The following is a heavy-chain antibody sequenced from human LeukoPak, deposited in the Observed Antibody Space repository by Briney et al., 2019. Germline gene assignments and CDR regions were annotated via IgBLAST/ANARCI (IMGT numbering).Heavy chain of an antibody. CDR3: AKDIVVVPALDY. D-gene: IGHD2-2*01. CDR1: GFTFSSYG. J-gene: IGHJ4*02. CDR2: ISYDGSNK. V-gene: IGHV3-30*18. Sequence: GRSLRLSCAASGFTFSSYGMHWVRQAPGKGLEWVAVISYDGSNKYYADSVKGRFTISRDNSKNTLYLQMNSLRAEETAVYYCAKDIVVVPALDYWGQGTLVTVSS.